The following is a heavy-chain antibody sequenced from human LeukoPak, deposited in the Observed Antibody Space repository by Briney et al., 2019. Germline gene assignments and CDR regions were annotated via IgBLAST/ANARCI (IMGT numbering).Heavy chain of an antibody. Sequence: ASVRVSCKVSVHMLTELSIHWVRPAPGKGLEWMGRFDPEDSRAIYAQEFQGRVTMTEDTSTDTAYMEVSSVKSEDTAVYYCATEPPRGYFYYYTDVWGKGTTVTVSS. V-gene: IGHV1-24*01. CDR2: FDPEDSRA. CDR3: ATEPPRGYFYYYTDV. CDR1: VHMLTELS. J-gene: IGHJ6*03.